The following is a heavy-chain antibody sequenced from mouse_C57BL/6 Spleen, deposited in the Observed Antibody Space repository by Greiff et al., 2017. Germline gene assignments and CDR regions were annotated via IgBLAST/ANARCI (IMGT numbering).Heavy chain of an antibody. V-gene: IGHV3-6*01. Sequence: EVQLQESGPGLVKPSQSLSLTCSVTGYSITSGYYWNWIRQFPGNKLEWMGYISYDGSNNYNPSLKNRISITRDTSKNQFFLKLNSVTTEDTATYDCARDYGSSFDYWGQGTTLTVSS. CDR1: GYSITSGYY. CDR3: ARDYGSSFDY. CDR2: ISYDGSN. J-gene: IGHJ2*01. D-gene: IGHD1-1*01.